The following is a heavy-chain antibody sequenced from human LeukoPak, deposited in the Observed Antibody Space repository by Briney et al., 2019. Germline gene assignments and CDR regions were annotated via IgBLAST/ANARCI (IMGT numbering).Heavy chain of an antibody. CDR3: ARVQGSAFDY. Sequence: PSETLSLTCTVSGDSITSGGNYRSWMRQHSGKGLEWIGHIYHSEATYYNPSLKSRLSISADTSKNQFSLKLRSVTAADTAVYYCARVQGSAFDYWGQGTPVTVSS. V-gene: IGHV4-31*03. CDR1: GDSITSGGNY. J-gene: IGHJ4*02. CDR2: IYHSEAT.